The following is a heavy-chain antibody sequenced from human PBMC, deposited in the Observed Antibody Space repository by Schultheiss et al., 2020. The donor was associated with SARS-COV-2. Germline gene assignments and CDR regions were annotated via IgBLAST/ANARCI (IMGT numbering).Heavy chain of an antibody. CDR1: GFTFSSYA. CDR3: AKDLRGYSSSSGPGFDY. J-gene: IGHJ4*02. CDR2: ISYDGSNK. D-gene: IGHD6-6*01. Sequence: GGSLRLSCAASGFTFSSYAMHWVRQAPGKGLEWVAVISYDGSNKYYADSVKGRFTISRDNSKNTLYLQMNSLRAEDTAVYYCAKDLRGYSSSSGPGFDYWGQGTLVTVSS. V-gene: IGHV3-30*07.